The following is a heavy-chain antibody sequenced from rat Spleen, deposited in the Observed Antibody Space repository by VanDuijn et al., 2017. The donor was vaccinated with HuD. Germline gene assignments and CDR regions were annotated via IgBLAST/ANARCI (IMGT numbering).Heavy chain of an antibody. CDR2: ISYDGGST. D-gene: IGHD1-12*03. V-gene: IGHV5-20*01. CDR1: GFTLSDYY. Sequence: EVQLVESGGGFVQPGRSMKLSCAASGFTLSDYYMAWVRQAPTKGLEWVASISYDGGSTYYRDSVKGRFTISRDNAKSSLYLQMDSLRSEDTATYYCTTGGITMMVIPFAYWGQGTLVTVSS. J-gene: IGHJ3*01. CDR3: TTGGITMMVIPFAY.